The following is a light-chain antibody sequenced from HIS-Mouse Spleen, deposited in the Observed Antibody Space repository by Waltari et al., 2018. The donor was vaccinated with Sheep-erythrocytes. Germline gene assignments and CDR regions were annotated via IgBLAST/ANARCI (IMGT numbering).Light chain of an antibody. Sequence: DRKMTQSPSSVSASVGDRVTSTGGARQGISSWLAWYQQKPGKAPKLLIYAASSLQSGVPSRFSGSGSGPSFPLTLRSLQPESFATYYCQQANSFPITFGQGTRLEIK. J-gene: IGKJ5*01. V-gene: IGKV1-12*01. CDR2: AAS. CDR3: QQANSFPIT. CDR1: QGISSW.